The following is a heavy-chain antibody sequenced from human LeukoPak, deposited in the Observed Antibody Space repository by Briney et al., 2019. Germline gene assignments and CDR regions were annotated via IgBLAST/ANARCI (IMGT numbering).Heavy chain of an antibody. V-gene: IGHV5-51*01. D-gene: IGHD3-3*01. CDR1: GYSFTSYW. J-gene: IGHJ6*02. CDR2: IYPGDSDT. Sequence: GDSLKISCKGSGYSFTSYWIGWVRQMPGKGLEWMGIIYPGDSDTKYSPSFQGQVTISADKSISTAYLQWSSLKASDTAMYYCASQYRDYDFWSGYYYDYYYYGMDVWGQGTTVTISS. CDR3: ASQYRDYDFWSGYYYDYYYYGMDV.